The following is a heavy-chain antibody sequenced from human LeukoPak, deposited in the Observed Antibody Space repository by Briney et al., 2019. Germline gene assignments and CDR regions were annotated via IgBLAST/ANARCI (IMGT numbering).Heavy chain of an antibody. D-gene: IGHD3-10*01. CDR3: ARGSTGYYFDY. J-gene: IGHJ4*02. Sequence: GGSLRLSCAASGFTFSSYAMHWVRQAPGKGLEWVAVISYDGSNKYYADSVKGRFTISRDNSKNTLYLQMNSLRAEDTALYYCARGSTGYYFDYWGQGTLVTVSS. CDR1: GFTFSSYA. V-gene: IGHV3-30*04. CDR2: ISYDGSNK.